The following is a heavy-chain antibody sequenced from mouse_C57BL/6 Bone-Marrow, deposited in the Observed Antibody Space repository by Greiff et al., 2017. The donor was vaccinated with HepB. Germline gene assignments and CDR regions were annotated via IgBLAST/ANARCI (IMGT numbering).Heavy chain of an antibody. J-gene: IGHJ1*03. CDR3: ASQVGRWYFGV. Sequence: QVQLQQPGAELVKPGASVKLSCKASGYTFTSYWMHWVKQRPGQGLEWIGMIHPNSGSTNYNEKFKSKATLTVDKSSSTAYMQLSSLTSEDSAVYYCASQVGRWYFGVWGTGATVTVSS. D-gene: IGHD4-1*01. CDR2: IHPNSGST. V-gene: IGHV1-64*01. CDR1: GYTFTSYW.